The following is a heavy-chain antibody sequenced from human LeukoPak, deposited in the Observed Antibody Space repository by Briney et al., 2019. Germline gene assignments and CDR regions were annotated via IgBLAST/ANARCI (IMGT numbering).Heavy chain of an antibody. J-gene: IGHJ4*02. CDR1: GFTFSSYW. CDR2: IKQDGSEK. Sequence: PGGSLRLSCAASGFTFSSYWMSWVRQAPGKGLEWVANIKQDGSEKYYVDSVKGRFTISRDNAKNSLYLQMNSLRAEDTAVYYCARVPGVGATTPLSWGQGTLVTVSS. V-gene: IGHV3-7*01. D-gene: IGHD1-26*01. CDR3: ARVPGVGATTPLS.